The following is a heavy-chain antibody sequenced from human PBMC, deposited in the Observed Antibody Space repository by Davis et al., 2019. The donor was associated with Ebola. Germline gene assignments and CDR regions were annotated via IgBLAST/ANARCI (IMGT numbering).Heavy chain of an antibody. D-gene: IGHD2-2*01. V-gene: IGHV3-7*01. CDR3: ARDWCSSTSCYYGMDV. CDR2: IKQDGSEK. Sequence: GGSLRLSCAASGFTFSSYGMHWVRQAPGKGLEWVANIKQDGSEKYYVDSVKGRFTISRDNAKNSLYLQMNSLRAEDTAVYYCARDWCSSTSCYYGMDVWGQGTTVTVSS. J-gene: IGHJ6*02. CDR1: GFTFSSYG.